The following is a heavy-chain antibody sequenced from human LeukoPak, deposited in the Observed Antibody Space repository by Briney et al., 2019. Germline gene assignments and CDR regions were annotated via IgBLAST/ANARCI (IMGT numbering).Heavy chain of an antibody. D-gene: IGHD3-9*01. CDR2: IYYSGST. J-gene: IGHJ4*02. CDR3: ASVPAYYDILTGPHFDY. CDR1: GCSISSYY. V-gene: IGHV4-59*01. Sequence: SETLSLTCTVSGCSISSYYWSWIRQPPGKGLEWIGYIYYSGSTNYNPSLKSRVTISVDTSKNQFSLKLSSVTAADTAVHYCASVPAYYDILTGPHFDYWGQGTLVTVSS.